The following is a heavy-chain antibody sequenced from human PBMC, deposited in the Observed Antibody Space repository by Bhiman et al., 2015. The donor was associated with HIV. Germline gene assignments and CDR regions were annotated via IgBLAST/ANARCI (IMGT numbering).Heavy chain of an antibody. CDR2: INWNGGST. J-gene: IGHJ3*02. CDR1: YSSLYDYG. CDR3: ARRDSGSLSFDI. D-gene: IGHD1-26*01. V-gene: IGHV3-20*04. Sequence: EVQLVESGGGVLRPGGPVETLLRRLWYSSLYDYGLSWVRQAPGKGLEWVSGINWNGGSTGHADSVKGRCTISRDNGKNSLYLQVTSLRAEDTALYYCARRDSGSLSFDIWGQGTMVTVSS.